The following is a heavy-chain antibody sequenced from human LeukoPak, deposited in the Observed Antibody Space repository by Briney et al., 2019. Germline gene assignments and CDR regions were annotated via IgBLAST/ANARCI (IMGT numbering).Heavy chain of an antibody. J-gene: IGHJ5*02. D-gene: IGHD6-13*01. CDR3: ARVGIAAAGTGLDP. CDR2: MNPNSGNT. V-gene: IGHV1-8*01. CDR1: GYTFTSYD. Sequence: ASVKVSCKASGYTFTSYDINWVRQATGQGLEWMGWMNPNSGNTGYAQKFQGRVTMTRNTSISTAYMELSSLRSEDTAVYYCARVGIAAAGTGLDPWGRGTLVTVSS.